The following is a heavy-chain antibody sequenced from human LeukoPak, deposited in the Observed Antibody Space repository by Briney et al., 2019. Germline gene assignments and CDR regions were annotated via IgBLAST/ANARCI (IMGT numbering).Heavy chain of an antibody. CDR1: GFTFNDYY. CDR3: ATDGAGFDT. V-gene: IGHV3-11*01. Sequence: GSLRLSCAASGFTFNDYYMSWIRQAPGKGLEWFSYINIGGTNTHYADSVKGRFTISRDNAKKSLYLEMNNLRAEDTAVYYCATDGAGFDTWGQGVLVTVSS. J-gene: IGHJ5*02. CDR2: INIGGTNT.